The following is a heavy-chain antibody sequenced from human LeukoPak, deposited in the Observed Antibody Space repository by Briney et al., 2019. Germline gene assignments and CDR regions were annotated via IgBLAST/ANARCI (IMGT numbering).Heavy chain of an antibody. CDR2: IYSGGAT. V-gene: IGHV3-66*01. J-gene: IGHJ6*02. CDR3: ARAQQPDFGVGAMDV. CDR1: EFNVSNSF. Sequence: GGSLRPSCTASEFNVSNSFIRWVRQAPGKGLEWVSVIYSGGATYFTDSVKGRFSISRDIFKNTVYLQMNSLRVDDTAVFYCARAQQPDFGVGAMDVWGQGTTVTVSS. D-gene: IGHD4-17*01.